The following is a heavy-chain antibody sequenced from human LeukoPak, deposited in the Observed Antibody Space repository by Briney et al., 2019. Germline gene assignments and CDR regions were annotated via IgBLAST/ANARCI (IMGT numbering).Heavy chain of an antibody. D-gene: IGHD3-16*02. J-gene: IGHJ4*02. Sequence: ASVKVSCKASDYTFTDYGISWVRQAPGQGLEWMGSISAYNGNTNYAHKLQGRVTMTTDTSTSTAYMELRSLRSDDTAVYYCARHPVYDYIWGSDRYYFDYWGQGTLVTVSS. CDR2: ISAYNGNT. CDR3: ARHPVYDYIWGSDRYYFDY. V-gene: IGHV1-18*01. CDR1: DYTFTDYG.